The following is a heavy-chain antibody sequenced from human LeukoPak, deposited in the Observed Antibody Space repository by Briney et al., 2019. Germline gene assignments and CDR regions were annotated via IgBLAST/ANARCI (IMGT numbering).Heavy chain of an antibody. CDR3: ARGIGYSYGPLDY. CDR2: IYYSGNT. J-gene: IGHJ4*02. D-gene: IGHD5-18*01. Sequence: SETLSLTCIVSGGSISSTTYYWGWIRQPPGKRLEWIGSIYYSGNTYYNPSLKSRVTISVDTSKNQFSLKLSSVTAADTAVYYCARGIGYSYGPLDYWGQGTLVTVSS. CDR1: GGSISSTTYY. V-gene: IGHV4-39*07.